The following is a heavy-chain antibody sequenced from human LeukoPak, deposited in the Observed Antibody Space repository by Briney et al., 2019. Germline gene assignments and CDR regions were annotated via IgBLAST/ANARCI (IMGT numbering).Heavy chain of an antibody. CDR1: GFTFDDYA. CDR2: ISWNSGSI. Sequence: EPGRSLRLSCAASGFTFDDYAMHWVRQAPGKGLEWVSCISWNSGSIGYADSVKGRFTISRDNAKNSLYLQMNSLRAEDTALYYCAKAYTYYYDSSGYYYRSAEYFQHWGQGTLVTVSS. CDR3: AKAYTYYYDSSGYYYRSAEYFQH. D-gene: IGHD3-22*01. V-gene: IGHV3-9*01. J-gene: IGHJ1*01.